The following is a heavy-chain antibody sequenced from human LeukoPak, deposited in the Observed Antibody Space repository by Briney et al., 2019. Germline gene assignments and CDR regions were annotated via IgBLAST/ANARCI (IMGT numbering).Heavy chain of an antibody. Sequence: SETLSLTCTVSGDSITSSAYYWGWIRQPPGKGLEWIGGIYYSGSTYYNPSLKSRVTISVDTSRNQSSLNLSSVAAPDTAVYYCARLGNKAVVTVDYWGQGTLVTVSS. J-gene: IGHJ4*02. CDR3: ARLGNKAVVTVDY. CDR2: IYYSGST. D-gene: IGHD5-18*01. V-gene: IGHV4-39*01. CDR1: GDSITSSAYY.